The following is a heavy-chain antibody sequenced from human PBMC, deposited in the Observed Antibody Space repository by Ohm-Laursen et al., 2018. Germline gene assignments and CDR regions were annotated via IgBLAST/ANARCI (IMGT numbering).Heavy chain of an antibody. V-gene: IGHV1-18*01. Sequence: GASVKVSCKVSGYTFSSFGFSWVRQAPGQGLEWMGWISAYNGHTNYAQKFQGRVTMTTDTSTSTGYMELRSLRSDDTAVYYCARLGSRRFDYWGQGTLVTVSS. J-gene: IGHJ4*02. D-gene: IGHD5-24*01. CDR1: GYTFSSFG. CDR2: ISAYNGHT. CDR3: ARLGSRRFDY.